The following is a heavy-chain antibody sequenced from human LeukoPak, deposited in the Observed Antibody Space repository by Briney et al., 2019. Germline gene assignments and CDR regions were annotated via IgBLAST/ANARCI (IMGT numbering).Heavy chain of an antibody. Sequence: GGSLRLSCAASGFTFSSYWMHWVRQAPGKGLVWVSRINSDGSSTSYADSVKGRFTISRDNAKNTLYLQMNSLRAEDTAVYYCARVQSSSWYGEVPVDNYFDYWGQGTLDTVSS. D-gene: IGHD6-13*01. J-gene: IGHJ4*02. V-gene: IGHV3-74*01. CDR3: ARVQSSSWYGEVPVDNYFDY. CDR2: INSDGSST. CDR1: GFTFSSYW.